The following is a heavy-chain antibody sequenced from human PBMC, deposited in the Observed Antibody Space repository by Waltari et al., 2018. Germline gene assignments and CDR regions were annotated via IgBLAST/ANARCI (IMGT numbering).Heavy chain of an antibody. CDR1: GFTFSSYW. CDR2: IKQDGSEK. CDR3: ARADWVFDY. D-gene: IGHD3-9*01. J-gene: IGHJ4*02. Sequence: EVQLVESGGGWVQPGGSLRLYCAASGFTFSSYWMSWVSQAPGKGLGWVANIKQDGSEKYYVDSGKGRLTISGDNAKNSLYLQMNSLSAEDTAVYYCARADWVFDYWGQGTLVTVSS. V-gene: IGHV3-7*03.